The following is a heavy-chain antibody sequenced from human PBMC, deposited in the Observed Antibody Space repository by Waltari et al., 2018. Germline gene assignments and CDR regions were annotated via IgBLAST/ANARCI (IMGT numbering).Heavy chain of an antibody. D-gene: IGHD2-8*01. J-gene: IGHJ6*02. CDR3: ARSRRGVYGMDV. Sequence: QVQLVESGGGVVQPGRSLRLSCAASGFTFSSYAMHWVRQAPGKGLEWVAVISYDGSNKYYADSVKGRFTISRDNSKNTLYLQMNSLRAEDTAVYYCARSRRGVYGMDVWGQGTTVTVSS. CDR2: ISYDGSNK. V-gene: IGHV3-30-3*01. CDR1: GFTFSSYA.